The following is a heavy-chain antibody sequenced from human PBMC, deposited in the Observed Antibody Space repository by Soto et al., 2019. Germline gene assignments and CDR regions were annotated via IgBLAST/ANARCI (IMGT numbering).Heavy chain of an antibody. CDR1: GYTFTSYA. Sequence: QVQLVQSGAEVKKPGASVKVSCKASGYTFTSYAMHWVRQAPGQRLEWMGWINAGNGNTKYSQKFQGRVTITRDTSASTAYMERSSLRSEDTAVYYCASVLSGGYWLDYWGQGTLVTVSS. D-gene: IGHD6-19*01. V-gene: IGHV1-3*01. CDR3: ASVLSGGYWLDY. J-gene: IGHJ4*02. CDR2: INAGNGNT.